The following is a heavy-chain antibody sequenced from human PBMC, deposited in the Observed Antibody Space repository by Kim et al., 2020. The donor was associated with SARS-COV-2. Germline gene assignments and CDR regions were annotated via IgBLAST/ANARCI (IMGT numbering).Heavy chain of an antibody. J-gene: IGHJ6*02. V-gene: IGHV3-74*01. CDR2: INSDGSST. Sequence: GGSLRLSCAASGFTFSSYWMHWVRQAPGKGLVWVSRINSDGSSTSYADSVKGRFTISRDNAKNTLYLQMNSLRAEDTAVYYCARGDRMVTHYYYYGMDVWGQGTTVTVSS. D-gene: IGHD4-4*01. CDR1: GFTFSSYW. CDR3: ARGDRMVTHYYYYGMDV.